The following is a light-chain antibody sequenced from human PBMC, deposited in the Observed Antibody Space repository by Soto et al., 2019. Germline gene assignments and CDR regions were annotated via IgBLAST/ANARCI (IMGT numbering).Light chain of an antibody. J-gene: IGLJ2*01. CDR1: SSDVGGYNY. CDR2: DVS. V-gene: IGLV2-14*01. Sequence: QSVLTQPASVSGSPGQSITISCTGTSSDVGGYNYVSWYQQHPGKAPKLIIYDVSNRPSGVSNRFSGSKSGNTASLTISGLQAEDEADYYCSSYTGSSTAVFGGGTKLTVL. CDR3: SSYTGSSTAV.